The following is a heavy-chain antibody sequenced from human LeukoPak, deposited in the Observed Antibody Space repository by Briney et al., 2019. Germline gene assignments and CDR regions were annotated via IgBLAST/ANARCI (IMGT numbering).Heavy chain of an antibody. CDR3: ARDPVEMATTGFFLPSR. Sequence: SETLSLTCTVSGGSISSYYWSWIRQPAGKGLEWIGRIYTSGSTNYNPSLKSRVTMSVDTSKNQFSLRLSSVTAADTAVYYCARDPVEMATTGFFLPSRWGQGTLVTVSS. CDR1: GGSISSYY. V-gene: IGHV4-4*07. CDR2: IYTSGST. D-gene: IGHD5-24*01. J-gene: IGHJ4*02.